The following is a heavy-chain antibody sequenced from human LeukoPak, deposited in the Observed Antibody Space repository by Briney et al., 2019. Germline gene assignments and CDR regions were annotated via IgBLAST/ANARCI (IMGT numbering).Heavy chain of an antibody. CDR1: GGSLSGYY. Sequence: SETLSLTCAVYGGSLSGYYWSWIRQPPGKGLEWIGEINHSGSTNYNPSLKSRVTLSVDTSKNQFSLQLSSVTAADTAVYYCARVSPWGYYDSSGYYYDYWGQGSLVTVSS. D-gene: IGHD3-22*01. V-gene: IGHV4-34*01. J-gene: IGHJ4*02. CDR3: ARVSPWGYYDSSGYYYDY. CDR2: INHSGST.